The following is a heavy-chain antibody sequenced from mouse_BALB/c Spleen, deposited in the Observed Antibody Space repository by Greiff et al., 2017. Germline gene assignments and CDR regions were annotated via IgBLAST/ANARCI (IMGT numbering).Heavy chain of an antibody. Sequence: EVQVVESGGGLVQPAGSLPLSCAASGFSFSSYGMSWVRQTPDKSLELVATINSNGGSTYYPASVKGRFTISRDNAKNTLYLQMSSLKYEDTAKYYCAVRLDWDFDVWGAGTTVTVSS. CDR1: GFSFSSYG. CDR3: AVRLDWDFDV. CDR2: INSNGGST. V-gene: IGHV5-6-3*01. J-gene: IGHJ1*01. D-gene: IGHD1-2*01.